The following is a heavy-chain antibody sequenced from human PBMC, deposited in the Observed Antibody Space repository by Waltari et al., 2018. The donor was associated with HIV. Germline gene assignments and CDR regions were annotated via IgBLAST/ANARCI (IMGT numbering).Heavy chain of an antibody. CDR1: RFTFSSFA. CDR3: AREVVPYYFDY. J-gene: IGHJ4*02. D-gene: IGHD2-15*01. V-gene: IGHV3-30*01. CDR2: ISYVGSNK. Sequence: QVQLVESGGGVVQPGRSLRLSCAASRFTFSSFAVHWVRQAPGKGVEWVAVISYVGSNKYYADSVRGRFTISRDNSKNTLYLQMNSLRAEDTAVYYCAREVVPYYFDYWGQGTLVTVSS.